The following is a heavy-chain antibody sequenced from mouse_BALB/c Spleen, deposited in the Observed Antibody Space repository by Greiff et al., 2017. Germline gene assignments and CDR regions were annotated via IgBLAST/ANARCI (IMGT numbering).Heavy chain of an antibody. CDR3: NAADGYYPMDY. CDR1: GFNIKDYY. D-gene: IGHD2-3*01. V-gene: IGHV14-4*02. CDR2: IDPENGDT. Sequence: VQLQQSGAELVRSGASVKLSCTASGFNIKDYYMHWVKQRPEQGLEWIGWIDPENGDTEYAPKFQGKATMTADTSSNTAYLQLSSLTSEDTAVYYCNAADGYYPMDYWGQGTSVTVSS. J-gene: IGHJ4*01.